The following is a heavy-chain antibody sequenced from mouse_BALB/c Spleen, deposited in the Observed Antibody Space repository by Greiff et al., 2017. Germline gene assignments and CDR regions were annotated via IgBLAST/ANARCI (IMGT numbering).Heavy chain of an antibody. V-gene: IGHV3-6*02. J-gene: IGHJ3*01. CDR1: GYSITSGYY. CDR2: ISYDGSN. Sequence: VQLQQSGPGLVKPSQSLSLTCSVTGYSITSGYYWNWIRQFPGNKLEWMGYISYDGSNNYNPSLKNRISITRDTSKNQFFLKLNSVTTEDTATYYCAREGSSGIPFAYWGQGTLVTVSA. D-gene: IGHD3-1*01. CDR3: AREGSSGIPFAY.